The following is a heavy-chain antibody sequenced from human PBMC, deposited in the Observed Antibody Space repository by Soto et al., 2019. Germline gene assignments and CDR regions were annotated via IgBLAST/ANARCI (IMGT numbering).Heavy chain of an antibody. V-gene: IGHV3-23*01. J-gene: IGHJ3*02. CDR2: ISGSGGST. Sequence: EVQLLESGGGLVQPGGSLRLSCAASGFTFSSYAMSWVRQAPGKGLEWVSAISGSGGSTYYADSVKGRFTISRDNSKNTLYLQMNSLRAEDTAVYYCAKVTVLRYFVWLSDAFDIWGQGTMVTVSS. CDR1: GFTFSSYA. CDR3: AKVTVLRYFVWLSDAFDI. D-gene: IGHD3-9*01.